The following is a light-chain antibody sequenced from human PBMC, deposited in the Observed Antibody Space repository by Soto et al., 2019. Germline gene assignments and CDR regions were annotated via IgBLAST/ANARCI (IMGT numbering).Light chain of an antibody. Sequence: EIVLTQSPGTLSLSPGERATLSCRASQSVSSNYLAWYQQKPGQAPRLLIYGASSRATGIPDRFSGSGSGTDFTLTICRLEPEDFAVYYWQQYGSSRTFGPGTTVDIK. CDR2: GAS. CDR3: QQYGSSRT. CDR1: QSVSSNY. J-gene: IGKJ3*01. V-gene: IGKV3-20*01.